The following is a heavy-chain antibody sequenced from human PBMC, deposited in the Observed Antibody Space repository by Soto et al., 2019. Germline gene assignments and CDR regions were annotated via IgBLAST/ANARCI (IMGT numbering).Heavy chain of an antibody. Sequence: SETPSITCAVYGGSFCGYYWSWIRQPPGKGLEWIGEINHSGSTNYNPSLKSRVTISVDTSKNQFSLKLSSVTAADTAVYYCARGDTMVRGVITYYFDYWGQGTLVTVSS. CDR2: INHSGST. CDR1: GGSFCGYY. CDR3: ARGDTMVRGVITYYFDY. J-gene: IGHJ4*02. D-gene: IGHD3-10*01. V-gene: IGHV4-34*01.